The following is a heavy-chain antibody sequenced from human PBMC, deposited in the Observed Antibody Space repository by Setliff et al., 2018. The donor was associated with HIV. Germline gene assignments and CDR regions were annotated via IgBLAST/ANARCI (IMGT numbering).Heavy chain of an antibody. V-gene: IGHV3-74*01. CDR3: ARDYDSSGYVEY. Sequence: PGGSLRLSCAASGFTFSSYWMHWVRQAPGKGLVWVSRINSDGSNTYYADSVKGRFTISRDNAKNTLYLQMNSLRAEDTAVYYCARDYDSSGYVEYWGQGTPVTVSS. J-gene: IGHJ4*02. CDR2: INSDGSNT. CDR1: GFTFSSYW. D-gene: IGHD3-22*01.